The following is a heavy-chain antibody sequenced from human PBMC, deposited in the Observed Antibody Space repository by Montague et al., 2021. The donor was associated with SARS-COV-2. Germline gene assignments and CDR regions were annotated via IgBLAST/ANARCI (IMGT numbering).Heavy chain of an antibody. CDR3: ARLPLGSYDSGADFDI. V-gene: IGHV4-38-2*02. J-gene: IGHJ4*01. Sequence: SETLSLTCTVSGYSISSGYCRGWSRQPPGRALEWIGNIYHSGSTXYNAPLKSRVIISVDTSKNQFSLQLDSLTAADTAVYFCARLPLGSYDSGADFDIWGQGALVTVSS. CDR1: GYSISSGYC. CDR2: IYHSGST. D-gene: IGHD3-22*01.